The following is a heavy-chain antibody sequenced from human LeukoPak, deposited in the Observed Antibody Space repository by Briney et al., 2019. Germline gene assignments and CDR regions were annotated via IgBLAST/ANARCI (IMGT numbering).Heavy chain of an antibody. Sequence: GGSLRLSCAASGFTFDDYGMSWVRQAPGKGLEWVSGINWNGGSTGYADSVKGRFTISRDNAKNSLYLQMNSLRAEDTALYYCARDQGLSSYYYYMDVWGRGTTVTVSS. CDR2: INWNGGST. CDR1: GFTFDDYG. D-gene: IGHD3/OR15-3a*01. V-gene: IGHV3-20*04. J-gene: IGHJ6*03. CDR3: ARDQGLSSYYYYMDV.